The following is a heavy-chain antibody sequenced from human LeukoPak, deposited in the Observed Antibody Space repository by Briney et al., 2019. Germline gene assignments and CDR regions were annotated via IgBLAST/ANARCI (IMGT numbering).Heavy chain of an antibody. J-gene: IGHJ2*01. CDR1: GVSINTYS. Sequence: PSETLSLTCTVSGVSINTYSWSWVRQPPGKGLEWIGYMSYTGSTSYNPSLRSRVTISVDKSKSQFSLKLTSVTAADTAVYFCATDGYFEVWGRGTLVTVSS. CDR3: ATDGYFEV. V-gene: IGHV4-59*01. CDR2: MSYTGST.